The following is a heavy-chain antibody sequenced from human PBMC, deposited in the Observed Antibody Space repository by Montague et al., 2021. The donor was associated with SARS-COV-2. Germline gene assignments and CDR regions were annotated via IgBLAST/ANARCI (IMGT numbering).Heavy chain of an antibody. Sequence: SETLSLTCTVSGGSISSSTYYWGWIRQPPGKGLEWIANIYYSGSTYHNPSLKSRVTISVDTSKSQFSLKLSSVTAADTAVYYCARNQGYHWNYPYNWFGPWGQGTLVTVSS. CDR1: GGSISSSTYY. D-gene: IGHD1-7*01. J-gene: IGHJ5*02. CDR2: IYYSGST. V-gene: IGHV4-39*01. CDR3: ARNQGYHWNYPYNWFGP.